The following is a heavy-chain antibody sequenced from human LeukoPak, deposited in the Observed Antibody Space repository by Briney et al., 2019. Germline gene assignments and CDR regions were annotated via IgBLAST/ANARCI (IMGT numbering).Heavy chain of an antibody. CDR2: LSGSGDNT. CDR3: ARPASRGVGRYFDL. J-gene: IGHJ2*01. Sequence: GGSLRLSCAASGFTFSNYAMSWVRQAPGKGLEWVSALSGSGDNTYYADSVKGRFTISRDNSKNTLYLQMNSLRAEDTALYYCARPASRGVGRYFDLWGRGSLLTVSS. V-gene: IGHV3-23*01. D-gene: IGHD3-10*01. CDR1: GFTFSNYA.